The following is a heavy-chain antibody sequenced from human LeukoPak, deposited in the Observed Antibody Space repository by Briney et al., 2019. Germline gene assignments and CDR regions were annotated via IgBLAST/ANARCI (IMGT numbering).Heavy chain of an antibody. D-gene: IGHD3-10*01. CDR3: AKGRCYYGSGSFPFWFDP. CDR1: GFTFSSYA. CDR2: ISGSGGST. J-gene: IGHJ5*02. Sequence: GGSLRLSCAASGFTFSSYAMSWVRQAPGKGLERVSAISGSGGSTYYADSVKGRFTISGDNSKNTLYLQMNSLRAEDTAVYYCAKGRCYYGSGSFPFWFDPWGQGTLVTVSS. V-gene: IGHV3-23*01.